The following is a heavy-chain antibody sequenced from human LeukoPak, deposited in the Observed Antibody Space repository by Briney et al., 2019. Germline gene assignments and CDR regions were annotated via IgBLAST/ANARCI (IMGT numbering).Heavy chain of an antibody. J-gene: IGHJ6*04. V-gene: IGHV3-23*01. D-gene: IGHD3-10*02. Sequence: PGGTLRLSCAASGFTFSRYGMSWVRQAPGKGPEWVSAISGSGGSTYYADSVKGRFTISRDNSKNTLYLQMNSLRAEDTAVYYCAELGITMIGGVWGKGTTVTISS. CDR2: ISGSGGST. CDR3: AELGITMIGGV. CDR1: GFTFSRYG.